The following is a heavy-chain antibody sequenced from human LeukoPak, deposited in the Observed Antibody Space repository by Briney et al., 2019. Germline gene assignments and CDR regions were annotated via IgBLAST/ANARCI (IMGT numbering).Heavy chain of an antibody. D-gene: IGHD3-22*01. CDR3: ARGYYYDSSGYYVDDY. V-gene: IGHV1-18*01. CDR1: GYTFTCYG. J-gene: IGHJ4*02. Sequence: ASVKVSCKASGYTFTCYGVSWVRQAPGQGLEWMGWISAYSGNTNYAQKLQGRVTMTTDTSTSTAYMELRSLRSDDTAVYYCARGYYYDSSGYYVDDYWGQGTLVTVSS. CDR2: ISAYSGNT.